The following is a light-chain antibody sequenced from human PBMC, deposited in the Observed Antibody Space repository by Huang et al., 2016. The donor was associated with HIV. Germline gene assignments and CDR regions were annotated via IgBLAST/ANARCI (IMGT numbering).Light chain of an antibody. Sequence: DIVMTQSPDSLAVSLGERATINCKSSQSLLYSSNNQNYLAWYQQKPGQPPKPLIYWASTRESGVPDRVTGSGSGTVFTLTISSLQAEDVAVYYCQQYYNTPLTFGQGTKLEIK. CDR2: WAS. V-gene: IGKV4-1*01. CDR1: QSLLYSSNNQNY. CDR3: QQYYNTPLT. J-gene: IGKJ2*01.